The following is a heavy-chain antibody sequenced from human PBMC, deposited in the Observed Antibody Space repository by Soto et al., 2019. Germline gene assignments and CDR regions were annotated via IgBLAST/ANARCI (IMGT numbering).Heavy chain of an antibody. J-gene: IGHJ3*02. CDR1: GFTFSSYA. V-gene: IGHV3-64*01. D-gene: IGHD2-21*02. Sequence: EVQLVESGGGLVQPGGSLRLSCATSGFTFSSYAMHWVRQAPGKGLEFVSAISSNGGSTYYANSVKGRFTISRDNSQNTLYLQMGSLRAEDMAVYYCARNYGGNSYAFDIWGQGTMVTVSS. CDR3: ARNYGGNSYAFDI. CDR2: ISSNGGST.